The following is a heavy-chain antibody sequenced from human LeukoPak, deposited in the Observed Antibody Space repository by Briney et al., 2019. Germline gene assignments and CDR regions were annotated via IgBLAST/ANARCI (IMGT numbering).Heavy chain of an antibody. CDR1: GGSISSSSYY. CDR3: ARQEPYSSGWSTPPQFVDY. V-gene: IGHV4-39*01. Sequence: SETLSLTCTVSGGSISSSSYYWGWIRQPPGKGLEWIGSIYYSGSTYYNPSLKSRVTISVDTSKNQFSLKLSSVTAADTAVYYCARQEPYSSGWSTPPQFVDYWGQGTLVTVSS. D-gene: IGHD6-19*01. J-gene: IGHJ4*02. CDR2: IYYSGST.